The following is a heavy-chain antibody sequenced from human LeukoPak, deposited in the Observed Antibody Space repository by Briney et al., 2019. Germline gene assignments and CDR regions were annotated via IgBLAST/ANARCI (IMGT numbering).Heavy chain of an antibody. CDR2: FDPEDGET. V-gene: IGHV1-24*01. CDR1: GYTLTELP. CDR3: ATGETVPTSYFDY. Sequence: GASVKVSCKVSGYTLTELPMHWVRQAPGKGLEWMGGFDPEDGETIYAQKFQGRVTMAEDTSTGTAYMVLSSLRSEDTAVYYCATGETVPTSYFDYWGQGTLVTVSS. J-gene: IGHJ4*02. D-gene: IGHD2/OR15-2a*01.